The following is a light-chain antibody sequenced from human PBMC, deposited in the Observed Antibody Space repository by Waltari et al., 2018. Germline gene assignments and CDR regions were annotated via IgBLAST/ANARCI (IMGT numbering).Light chain of an antibody. CDR3: QQYGDLPLT. CDR1: QSVSSGS. Sequence: EIVLTQSPGTLSLSTGERATFSCSATQSVSSGSLAWYQQKPGQAPRLLIHGASSRATGVPDRFSGSGSGTDFTLTINRLEAEDFAVYYCQQYGDLPLTFGQGTRLEIK. CDR2: GAS. V-gene: IGKV3-20*01. J-gene: IGKJ5*01.